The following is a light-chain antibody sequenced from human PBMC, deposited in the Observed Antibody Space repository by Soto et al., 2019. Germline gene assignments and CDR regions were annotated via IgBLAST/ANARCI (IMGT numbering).Light chain of an antibody. V-gene: IGKV1-27*01. CDR1: QGIRNF. Sequence: DIQMTQSPSSLSASVGDRVTITCRASQGIRNFLAWYQQKPGKVPKLLIYGASTLQSGVPSRFSGSGSGTDFTLTINSLQPEDVATYYCQRYNSALRATFGQGTKVDIK. CDR3: QRYNSALRAT. J-gene: IGKJ1*01. CDR2: GAS.